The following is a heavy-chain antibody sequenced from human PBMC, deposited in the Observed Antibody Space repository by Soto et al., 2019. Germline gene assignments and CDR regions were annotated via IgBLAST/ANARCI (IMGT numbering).Heavy chain of an antibody. D-gene: IGHD5-12*01. V-gene: IGHV3-21*02. J-gene: IGHJ4*02. Sequence: EVQLVESGGGLVKPGGSLRLSCAASGFTFSTCSMNWVRQAPGKGLEWVSSISSSSSNIYYADSVKGRFTISRDNAKNSLERQMNSLRADDTAVDYCARDNGYDAATLDYWGQGTLVTVSS. CDR3: ARDNGYDAATLDY. CDR2: ISSSSSNI. CDR1: GFTFSTCS.